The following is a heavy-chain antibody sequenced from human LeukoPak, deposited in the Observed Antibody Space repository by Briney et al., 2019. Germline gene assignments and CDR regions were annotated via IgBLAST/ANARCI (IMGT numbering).Heavy chain of an antibody. Sequence: GRSLRLSCAASGFTFSSYAMHWVRQAPGKGLEWVAVISYDGSNKYYADSVKGRLTISRDNSKNTLYLQMNSLRAEDTAVYYCARDGPMIVVYYYMDVWGKGTTVTVSS. D-gene: IGHD3-22*01. CDR2: ISYDGSNK. J-gene: IGHJ6*03. CDR1: GFTFSSYA. CDR3: ARDGPMIVVYYYMDV. V-gene: IGHV3-30*04.